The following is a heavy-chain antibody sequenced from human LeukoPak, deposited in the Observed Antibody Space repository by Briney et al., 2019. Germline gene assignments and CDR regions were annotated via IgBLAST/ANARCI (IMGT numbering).Heavy chain of an antibody. CDR1: GYTFTSYA. J-gene: IGHJ2*01. CDR3: ARDGAAAGIWYFDL. CDR2: INAGNGNT. V-gene: IGHV1-3*01. D-gene: IGHD6-13*01. Sequence: ASVKVSCKASGYTFTSYAMHWVRQAPGQRLEWMGWINAGNGNTKYSQKFQGRVTITRDTSASTAYMELSSLRSEDTAVYYCARDGAAAGIWYFDLWGRGTLVTVSS.